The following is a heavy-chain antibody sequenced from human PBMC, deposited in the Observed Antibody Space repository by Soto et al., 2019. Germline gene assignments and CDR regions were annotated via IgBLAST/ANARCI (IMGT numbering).Heavy chain of an antibody. CDR2: VSGYNVDT. CDR3: ASVPRNVTAATAISDFDN. V-gene: IGHV1-18*01. Sequence: ASVKVSCNASGYSFTSYGISCVRQASGQGLERMGWVSGYNVDTIYVQKFQGRVTMTTDTSTSTAHMELTSPTYDDTAVYYCASVPRNVTAATAISDFDNWGQGTQVTVSS. D-gene: IGHD1-1*01. CDR1: GYSFTSYG. J-gene: IGHJ4*02.